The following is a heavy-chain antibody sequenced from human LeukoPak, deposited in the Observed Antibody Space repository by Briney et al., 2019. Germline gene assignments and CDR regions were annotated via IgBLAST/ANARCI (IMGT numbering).Heavy chain of an antibody. J-gene: IGHJ4*02. Sequence: GGSLRLSCEGSGFTFTAYWMSWVRQAPGQGLEWVASINQGGNERHFVDSVRGRFAISRDNAKNSLYLQMNSLRAEDTALYYCARAPSIHLWLDYFDYWGQGTLVTVST. CDR3: ARAPSIHLWLDYFDY. V-gene: IGHV3-7*01. CDR1: GFTFTAYW. D-gene: IGHD5-18*01. CDR2: INQGGNER.